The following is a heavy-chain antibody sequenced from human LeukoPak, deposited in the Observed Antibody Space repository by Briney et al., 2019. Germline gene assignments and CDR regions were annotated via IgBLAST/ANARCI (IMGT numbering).Heavy chain of an antibody. CDR2: IYHSGST. CDR1: GYSISSGYY. CDR3: ARDELPYGLDY. V-gene: IGHV4-38-2*02. D-gene: IGHD1-26*01. Sequence: SETLSLTRAVSGYSISSGYYWGWIRQPPGKGLEWIGSIYHSGSTYYNPSLKSRVTISVDTSKNQFSLKLSSVTAADTAVYYCARDELPYGLDYWGQGTLVTVSS. J-gene: IGHJ4*02.